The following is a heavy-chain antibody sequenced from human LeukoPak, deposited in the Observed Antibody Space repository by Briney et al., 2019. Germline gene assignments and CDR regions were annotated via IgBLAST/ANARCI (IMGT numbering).Heavy chain of an antibody. Sequence: PSETLSLTCTVSGGSISSDYWSWIRQPPGKGLEWIGHIYYSGSTNYNPSLKSRVTISVDTTKNQFSLKLNSLTAADTAVYYCARQTGYFRYWGQGTLVAVSS. J-gene: IGHJ1*01. CDR1: GGSISSDY. CDR3: ARQTGYFRY. V-gene: IGHV4-59*08. D-gene: IGHD3-10*01. CDR2: IYYSGST.